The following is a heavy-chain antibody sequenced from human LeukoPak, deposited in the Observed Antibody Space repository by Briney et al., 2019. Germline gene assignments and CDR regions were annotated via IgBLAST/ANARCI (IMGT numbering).Heavy chain of an antibody. V-gene: IGHV3-30-3*01. CDR1: GFTFSSYP. CDR3: ARGQLLLEGYFYYMDV. CDR2: VSDDGNKK. Sequence: GRSLRLSCAASGFTFSSYPMHWVRQAPGKGLEWVAVVSDDGNKKFNADFVKGRFTISRDNSKNTLYLQMNSLRGEDTAVYYCARGQLLLEGYFYYMDVWGEGTTVAVSS. J-gene: IGHJ6*03. D-gene: IGHD2-2*01.